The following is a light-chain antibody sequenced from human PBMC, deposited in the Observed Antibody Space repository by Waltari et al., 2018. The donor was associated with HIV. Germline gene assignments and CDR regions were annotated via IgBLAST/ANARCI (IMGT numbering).Light chain of an antibody. CDR2: DAS. J-gene: IGKJ2*01. V-gene: IGKV1-33*01. CDR3: QQYDNLPLYT. Sequence: IQMTQSPSSLSASVGDRVTITCQASQDINNYLNWYQQKPGKAPKLLIYDASNLETGVPSRFSGSGSGTDFTFTISSLQPEDIATYYCQQYDNLPLYTFGQGTKLEIK. CDR1: QDINNY.